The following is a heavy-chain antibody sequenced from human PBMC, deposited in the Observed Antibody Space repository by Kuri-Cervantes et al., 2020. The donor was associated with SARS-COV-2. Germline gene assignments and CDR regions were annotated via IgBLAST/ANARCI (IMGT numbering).Heavy chain of an antibody. D-gene: IGHD3-10*01. V-gene: IGHV3-15*01. CDR1: GFTFSNAW. CDR2: IKSKTDGGTT. Sequence: GESLKISCAASGFTFSNAWMSWVRQAPGKGLEWVGRIKSKTDGGTTDYAAPVKGRFTISRDNSKNTLYLQMNSLRAEDTAVYYCARDRPSGAFDIWGQGTMVTVSS. CDR3: ARDRPSGAFDI. J-gene: IGHJ3*02.